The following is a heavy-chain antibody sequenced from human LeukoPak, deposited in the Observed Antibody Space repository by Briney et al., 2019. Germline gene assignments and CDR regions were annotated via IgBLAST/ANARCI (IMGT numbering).Heavy chain of an antibody. J-gene: IGHJ4*02. CDR3: ARVHYYDNSGYWFFDY. Sequence: PSETLSLTCTVSGGSISNYCWSWIRQSAGKGLEWIGRIYITGSTNYNPSLKSRVSMSLDTSKNQLSLKLSSVTAADTAVYYCARVHYYDNSGYWFFDYWGQGTLVTVSS. D-gene: IGHD3-22*01. CDR2: IYITGST. V-gene: IGHV4-4*07. CDR1: GGSISNYC.